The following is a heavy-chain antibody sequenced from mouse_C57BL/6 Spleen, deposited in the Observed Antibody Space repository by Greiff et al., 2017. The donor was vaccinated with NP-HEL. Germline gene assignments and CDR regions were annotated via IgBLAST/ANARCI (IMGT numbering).Heavy chain of an antibody. D-gene: IGHD4-1*01. Sequence: EVKLQESGEGLVKPGGSLKLSCAASGFTFSSYAMSWVRQTPEKRLEWVAYISSGGDYIYYADTVKGRFTISRDNARNTLYLQMSSLKSEDTAMYYCTSALGRTYFDYWGQGTTLTVSS. CDR2: ISSGGDYI. V-gene: IGHV5-9-1*02. CDR3: TSALGRTYFDY. J-gene: IGHJ2*01. CDR1: GFTFSSYA.